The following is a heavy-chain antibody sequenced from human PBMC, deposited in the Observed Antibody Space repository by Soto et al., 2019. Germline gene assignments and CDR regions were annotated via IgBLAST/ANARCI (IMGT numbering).Heavy chain of an antibody. CDR3: AKVTSGTVAFDF. D-gene: IGHD6-13*01. V-gene: IGHV1-2*04. CDR1: GYTFTDYF. Sequence: ASVKVSCKASGYTFTDYFIHWVRQAPGQGLEWMGWINPNSGGTKYAQKFQGWVTMTRDTSISTAYMELSRLTSDDTAVYYCAKVTSGTVAFDFWGQGTMVTVSS. J-gene: IGHJ3*01. CDR2: INPNSGGT.